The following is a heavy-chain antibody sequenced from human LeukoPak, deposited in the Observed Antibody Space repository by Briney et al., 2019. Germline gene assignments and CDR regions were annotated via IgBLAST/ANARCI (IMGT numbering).Heavy chain of an antibody. V-gene: IGHV3-48*04. CDR3: ARVLRHSNFLDY. D-gene: IGHD4-11*01. J-gene: IGHJ4*02. Sequence: GGSLRLSCAASGFTFSSYSMNWVRQAPGKGLEWVSYISSSGSTIYYADSVKGRFTISRDNAKNSLYLQMNSLRAEDTAVYYCARVLRHSNFLDYWGQGTLVTVSS. CDR2: ISSSGSTI. CDR1: GFTFSSYS.